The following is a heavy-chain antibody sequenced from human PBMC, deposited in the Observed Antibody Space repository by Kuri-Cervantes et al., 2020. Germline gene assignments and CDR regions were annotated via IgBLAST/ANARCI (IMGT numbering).Heavy chain of an antibody. CDR2: IYSGGST. D-gene: IGHD3-16*01. V-gene: IGHV3-66*02. Sequence: GGSLRLSCAASGFTVNSNYMSWVRQAPGKGLEWVSVIYSGGSTYYADSVKGRFTISRDNSKNTLYLQMNSLRAEDTAVYYCARAGSDGFGFDYWGQGTLVTVSS. J-gene: IGHJ4*02. CDR1: GFTVNSNY. CDR3: ARAGSDGFGFDY.